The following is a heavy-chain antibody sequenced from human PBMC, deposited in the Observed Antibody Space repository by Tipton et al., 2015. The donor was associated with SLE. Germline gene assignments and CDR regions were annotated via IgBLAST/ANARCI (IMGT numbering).Heavy chain of an antibody. Sequence: QLVQSGGGLIQPGGSLRLSCATSGFTFSSYALSWVRRAPGKGLEWVSAISGGGGSTYYADFVKGRFSISIDESKKTLFLQMNSLRVDDTATYYCAKFEKTTDFYLDSWGQGTLVSVPS. D-gene: IGHD1/OR15-1a*01. CDR1: GFTFSSYA. J-gene: IGHJ4*02. CDR3: AKFEKTTDFYLDS. V-gene: IGHV3-23*04. CDR2: ISGGGGST.